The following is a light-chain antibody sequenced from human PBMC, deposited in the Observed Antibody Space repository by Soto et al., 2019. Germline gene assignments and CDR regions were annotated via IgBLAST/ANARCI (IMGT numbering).Light chain of an antibody. J-gene: IGLJ1*01. Sequence: SYELTQSPSVSVAPGQTVSITCGGSSIGSKSVHWYQQKPGQAPVLVVYDDSDRRSGIPERFSGSNSGNTDTLTITRVEDGDEADYHCQVWDTRSEHYVFGAGTKVTVL. CDR3: QVWDTRSEHYV. V-gene: IGLV3-21*02. CDR1: SIGSKS. CDR2: DDS.